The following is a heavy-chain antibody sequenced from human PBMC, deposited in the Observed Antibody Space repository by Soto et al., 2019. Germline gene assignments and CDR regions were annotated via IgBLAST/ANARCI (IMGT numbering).Heavy chain of an antibody. CDR2: ISAYNGNT. CDR3: ARGFYSITIFGVVIPNDDY. D-gene: IGHD3-3*01. CDR1: GYTFTSYG. Sequence: ASVKVSCKASGYTFTSYGISWVRQAPGQGLEWMGWISAYNGNTNYAQKLQGRVTMTRNTSISTAYMELSSLRSEDTAVYYCARGFYSITIFGVVIPNDDYWGQGTLVTVSS. J-gene: IGHJ4*02. V-gene: IGHV1-18*01.